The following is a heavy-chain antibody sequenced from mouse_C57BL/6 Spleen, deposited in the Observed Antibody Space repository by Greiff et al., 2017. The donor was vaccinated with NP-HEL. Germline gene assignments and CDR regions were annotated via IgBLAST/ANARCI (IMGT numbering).Heavy chain of an antibody. J-gene: IGHJ3*01. CDR1: GYTFTNYL. CDR3: GRGGGYDEVFGY. CDR2: INPGSGGT. V-gene: IGHV1-54*01. Sequence: QVQLQQSGAELVRPGTSVKVSCKASGYTFTNYLIEWVKQRPGQGLEWIGVINPGSGGTNYNEKFKGKATLTADKSSSTAYMQLSSLTSEDSAVYFCGRGGGYDEVFGYWGQGTPVTVSA. D-gene: IGHD2-2*01.